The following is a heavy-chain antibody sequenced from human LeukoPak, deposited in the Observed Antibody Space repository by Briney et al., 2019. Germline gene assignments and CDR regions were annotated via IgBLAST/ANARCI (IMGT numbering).Heavy chain of an antibody. D-gene: IGHD6-13*01. CDR1: GFMLSSAW. CDR2: INSDATST. CDR3: VRGSPGYSSSWHAY. V-gene: IGHV3-74*01. J-gene: IGHJ4*02. Sequence: GGSLRLSCAASGFMLSSAWMHWVRQAPGKGLVWVSRINSDATSTSYADSVRGRFTISRDDAKNTMYLQMNSLRAEDTAMYYCVRGSPGYSSSWHAYWGQGTLVTVSS.